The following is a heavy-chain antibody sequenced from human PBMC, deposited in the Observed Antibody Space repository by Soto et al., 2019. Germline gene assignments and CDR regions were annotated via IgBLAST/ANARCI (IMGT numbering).Heavy chain of an antibody. D-gene: IGHD6-13*01. CDR2: IIPIFGTA. Sequence: QVQLVQSGAEVKKPGSSVKVSCQASGGTFSSYAISWVRQSPGQGLEWMGGIIPIFGTANYAQTFPGRVTITADESTSTAYMELSSLRSEDTGVYYCARDVGVYGGCGTLYWGQGTLVTVSS. CDR1: GGTFSSYA. J-gene: IGHJ1*01. CDR3: ARDVGVYGGCGTLY. V-gene: IGHV1-69*01.